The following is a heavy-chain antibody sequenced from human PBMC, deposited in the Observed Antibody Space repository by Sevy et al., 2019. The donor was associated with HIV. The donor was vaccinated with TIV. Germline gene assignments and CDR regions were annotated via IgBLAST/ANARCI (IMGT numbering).Heavy chain of an antibody. D-gene: IGHD3-9*01. Sequence: SETLSLTCSVSAGSISSYYWSWIRQPPGKGLEWIGYIYYSGTTDYNPSLKSRVTISQDKSKKVFSLGRRSVTAADTAVYYCARDNAILTPRAFDIWGQGTMVTVSS. J-gene: IGHJ3*02. V-gene: IGHV4-59*13. CDR1: AGSISSYY. CDR3: ARDNAILTPRAFDI. CDR2: IYYSGTT.